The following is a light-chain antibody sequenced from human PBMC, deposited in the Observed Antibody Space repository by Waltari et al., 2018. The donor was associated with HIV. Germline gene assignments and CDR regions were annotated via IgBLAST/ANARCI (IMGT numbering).Light chain of an antibody. CDR1: SSDVGGYYY. J-gene: IGLJ2*01. V-gene: IGLV2-14*01. Sequence: QSALTQPVSVSGSPRQSITISCTGTSSDVGGYYYLSWYQQHPGKAPKLMIYEVTNRPSGVSNRFSGSKSGNTASLTLSGLQAEDEADYYCSSYTSSSTLVFGGGTKLTVL. CDR3: SSYTSSSTLV. CDR2: EVT.